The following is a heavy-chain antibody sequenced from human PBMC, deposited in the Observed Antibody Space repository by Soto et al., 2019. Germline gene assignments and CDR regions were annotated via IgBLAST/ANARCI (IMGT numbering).Heavy chain of an antibody. J-gene: IGHJ6*02. CDR1: GGTFSSYA. CDR3: ARVVVQLPENTPIYDYYGMDV. CDR2: IIPIFGTA. Sequence: GASVKVSCKASGGTFSSYAISWVRQAPGQGLERMGGIIPIFGTANYAQKFQGRVTITADESTSTAYMELSSLRSEDTAVYYCARVVVQLPENTPIYDYYGMDVWGQGTTVTVSS. D-gene: IGHD2-2*01. V-gene: IGHV1-69*13.